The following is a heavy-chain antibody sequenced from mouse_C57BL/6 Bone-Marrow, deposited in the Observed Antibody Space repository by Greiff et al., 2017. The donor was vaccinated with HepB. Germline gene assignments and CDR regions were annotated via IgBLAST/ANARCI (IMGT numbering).Heavy chain of an antibody. CDR3: ARTTTVVATGRYYLDY. CDR2: IDPSDSYT. Sequence: QVQLQQPGAELVRPGTSVKLSCKASGYTFTSYWMHWVKQRPGQGLEWIGVIDPSDSYTNDNQKFKGKATLTVDTSSSTAYMQLSSLTSEDSAVYYCARTTTVVATGRYYLDYWGQGTTLTVSS. D-gene: IGHD1-1*01. CDR1: GYTFTSYW. J-gene: IGHJ2*01. V-gene: IGHV1-59*01.